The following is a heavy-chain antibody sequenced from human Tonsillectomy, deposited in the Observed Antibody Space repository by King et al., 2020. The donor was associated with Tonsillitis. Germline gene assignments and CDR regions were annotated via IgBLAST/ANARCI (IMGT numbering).Heavy chain of an antibody. CDR2: IYPGDSDS. D-gene: IGHD4-23*01. CDR3: ARHRASGGKSEGGYDY. Sequence: VQLVESGAEVKKPGESLKISCQGSGYTFTSYWIGWVRQMPGKRLEWMGIIYPGDSDSRYSPSFQGQVTISADEPISTAYLQWSSLKASDTAMYYCARHRASGGKSEGGYDYWGQGTLVTVSS. J-gene: IGHJ4*02. V-gene: IGHV5-51*04. CDR1: GYTFTSYW.